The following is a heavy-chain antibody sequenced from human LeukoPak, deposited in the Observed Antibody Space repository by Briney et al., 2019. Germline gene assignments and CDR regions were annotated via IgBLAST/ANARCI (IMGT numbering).Heavy chain of an antibody. CDR1: GFTFDDYA. V-gene: IGHV3-9*01. CDR3: ATGPRSLYGSGSPSYYYYYGMDV. Sequence: GRSLRLSCAASGFTFDDYAMHWVREAPGKGLEWVSGISWNSGSIGYADSVKGRFTISRDNAKNSLYLQMNSLRAEDTALYYCATGPRSLYGSGSPSYYYYYGMDVWGQGTTVTVSS. J-gene: IGHJ6*02. D-gene: IGHD3-10*01. CDR2: ISWNSGSI.